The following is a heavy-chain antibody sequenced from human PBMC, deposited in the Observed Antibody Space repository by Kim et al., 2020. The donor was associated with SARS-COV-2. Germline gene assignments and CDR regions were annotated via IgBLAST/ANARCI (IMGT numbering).Heavy chain of an antibody. Sequence: PSLRSRVSISSDTSNNQFSLKLTSVTAADTGIYYCVRDRPLGITLGWWFDPWGQGTLVTVSS. V-gene: IGHV4-30-2*01. CDR3: VRDRPLGITLGWWFDP. J-gene: IGHJ5*02. D-gene: IGHD1-20*01.